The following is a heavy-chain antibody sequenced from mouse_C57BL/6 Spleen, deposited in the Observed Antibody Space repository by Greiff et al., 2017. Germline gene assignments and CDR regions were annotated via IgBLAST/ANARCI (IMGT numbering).Heavy chain of an antibody. J-gene: IGHJ1*03. CDR3: ARGGEWYFDV. Sequence: EVKLVESGGGLVKPGGSLKLSCAASGFTFSSYTMSWVRQTPEQRLEWVATISGGGGNTYYPDSVKGRFTISRDNAKNTLYLQMSSLRSEDTALYYCARGGEWYFDVWGTGTTVTVSS. V-gene: IGHV5-9*01. CDR1: GFTFSSYT. CDR2: ISGGGGNT.